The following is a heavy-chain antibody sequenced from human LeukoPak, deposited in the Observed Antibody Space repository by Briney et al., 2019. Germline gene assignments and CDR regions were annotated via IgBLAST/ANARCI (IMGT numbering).Heavy chain of an antibody. J-gene: IGHJ4*02. V-gene: IGHV3-74*01. CDR3: AREYSSGWTSDY. CDR1: GFTFSSYW. D-gene: IGHD6-19*01. Sequence: GGSLTLSCAASGFTFSSYWMNWVRQAPGKGLVWVSRINSDGNYTTYADSVKGRFTISRDNAKNTLSLQMNSLRAEDTAVYYCAREYSSGWTSDYWGQGTLVTVCS. CDR2: INSDGNYT.